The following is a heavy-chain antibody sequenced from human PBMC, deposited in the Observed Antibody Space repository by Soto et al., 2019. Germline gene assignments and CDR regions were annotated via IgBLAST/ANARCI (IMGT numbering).Heavy chain of an antibody. D-gene: IGHD2-2*01. Sequence: PGGSLRLSCAASGFTFTSYAMNWVRQAPGKGLEWVSTISDSGSTYYADSVKGRFTVSRDNSKDTLYLQMNNLRAEDTAVYYCAKGGEGICSSTSCLYYFEYWGQGTLVTVSS. CDR3: AKGGEGICSSTSCLYYFEY. CDR2: ISDSGST. J-gene: IGHJ4*02. CDR1: GFTFTSYA. V-gene: IGHV3-23*01.